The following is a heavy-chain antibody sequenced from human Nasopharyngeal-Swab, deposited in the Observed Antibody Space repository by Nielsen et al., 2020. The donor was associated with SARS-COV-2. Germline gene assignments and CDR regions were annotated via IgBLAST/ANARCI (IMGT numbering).Heavy chain of an antibody. D-gene: IGHD4-17*01. J-gene: IGHJ4*02. CDR3: VKAGEVTTNVRHFDY. CDR2: ISGNGGST. Sequence: GESLKISCAASGFTFSSYAMHWVRQAPGKGLEYVSAISGNGGSTYYADSVKGRFTISRDNSKNTLYLQMSSLRAEDTAVYYCVKAGEVTTNVRHFDYWGQGTLVTVSS. CDR1: GFTFSSYA. V-gene: IGHV3-64D*08.